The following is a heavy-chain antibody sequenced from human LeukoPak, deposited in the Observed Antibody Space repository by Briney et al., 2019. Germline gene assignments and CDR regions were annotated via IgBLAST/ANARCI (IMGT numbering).Heavy chain of an antibody. V-gene: IGHV4-39*01. CDR2: IYYSGST. CDR1: GGSISSSSYY. CDR3: ASLSYSSSSRFDY. Sequence: PSETLSLTCTVSGGSISSSSYYWGWIRQPPGKGLEWIGSIYYSGSTYYNPSLKSRATISVDTSKNQFSLKLSSVTAADTGVYYCASLSYSSSSRFDYWGQGTLVTVSS. J-gene: IGHJ4*02. D-gene: IGHD6-6*01.